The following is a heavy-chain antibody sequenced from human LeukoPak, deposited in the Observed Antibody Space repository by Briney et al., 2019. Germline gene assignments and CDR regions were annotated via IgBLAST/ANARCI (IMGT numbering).Heavy chain of an antibody. J-gene: IGHJ6*02. CDR2: INPNSGGT. Sequence: ASVKVSCKASGYTFTGYYMHWVRQAPGQGLEWMGWINPNSGGTNYAQKFQGRVTMTRDTSISTAYMELSRLRSDDTAVYYCARDTNFLWYYDILTGYYDYYYYGMDVWGQGTTVTVSS. D-gene: IGHD3-9*01. V-gene: IGHV1-2*02. CDR1: GYTFTGYY. CDR3: ARDTNFLWYYDILTGYYDYYYYGMDV.